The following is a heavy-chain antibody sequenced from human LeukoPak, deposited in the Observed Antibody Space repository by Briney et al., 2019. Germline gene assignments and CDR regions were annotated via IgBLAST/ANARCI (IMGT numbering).Heavy chain of an antibody. CDR2: ISSSGSTI. CDR3: ARDWSGGSMIYYGMDV. J-gene: IGHJ6*04. CDR1: GFTFSSYE. V-gene: IGHV3-48*03. D-gene: IGHD2-15*01. Sequence: QPGGSLRLSCAASGFTFSSYEMNWVRQAPGKGLEWVSYISSSGSTIYYADSVKGRFDISRDNAKNSLYLQMNSLRAEDTAVYYCARDWSGGSMIYYGMDVWGKGTTVTVSS.